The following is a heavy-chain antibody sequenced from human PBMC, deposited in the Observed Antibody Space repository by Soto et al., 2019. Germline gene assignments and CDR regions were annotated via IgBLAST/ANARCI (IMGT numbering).Heavy chain of an antibody. CDR2: TSTDGSGT. CDR1: GFAFRTYW. V-gene: IGHV3-74*01. CDR3: VRGDQYGTGSVLFDS. J-gene: IGHJ4*02. Sequence: GGSLRLSCVASGFAFRTYWMHWVRQVPGKGLLWVSRTSTDGSGTGYADSVKGRFTISRDNSKNTLFLQMDSLRAEDTAVYYCVRGDQYGTGSVLFDSWGQGSLVT. D-gene: IGHD3-10*01.